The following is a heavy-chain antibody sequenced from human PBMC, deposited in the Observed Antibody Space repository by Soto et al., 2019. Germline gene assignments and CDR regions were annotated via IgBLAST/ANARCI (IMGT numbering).Heavy chain of an antibody. Sequence: VQLLESGGGLVQPGGSLRLSCEASGFTFSNYAMSWVRQAPGKGLEWVSSIGGGGDDTYYADSVKGRFIISRDNSKNTLYLQMNSLRAEDTAVYYCAKDRGVVVPAASIAAAFNFDYWGQGTLVTVSS. D-gene: IGHD2-2*01. CDR1: GFTFSNYA. J-gene: IGHJ4*02. CDR2: IGGGGDDT. V-gene: IGHV3-23*01. CDR3: AKDRGVVVPAASIAAAFNFDY.